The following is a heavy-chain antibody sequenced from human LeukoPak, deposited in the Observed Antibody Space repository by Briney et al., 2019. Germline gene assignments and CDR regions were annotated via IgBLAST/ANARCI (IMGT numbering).Heavy chain of an antibody. CDR1: GFTYSSYG. CDR2: IRYDGRNK. D-gene: IGHD3-10*01. J-gene: IGHJ3*02. V-gene: IGHV3-30*02. Sequence: GGSLRLSCPASGFTYSSYGMHWLRQAAGKGLDGVAFIRYDGRNKDYAASVKVPFSISKDNSKNTLYMQMNSLRAADTAVYYGMVRGVIIEDAFDIWGQGTMVTVSS. CDR3: MVRGVIIEDAFDI.